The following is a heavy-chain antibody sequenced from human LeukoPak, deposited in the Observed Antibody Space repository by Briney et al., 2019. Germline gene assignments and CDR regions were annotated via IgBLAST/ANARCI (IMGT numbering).Heavy chain of an antibody. V-gene: IGHV3-66*01. J-gene: IGHJ6*02. CDR2: LYSGGST. CDR1: GFTVSSNY. D-gene: IGHD5-24*01. CDR3: ASRDKGYYYGMDV. Sequence: PGGSLRLSCAASGFTVSSNYMSWVRQAPGKGLEWVSLLYSGGSTYYADSVKGRFTISRDYSKNTLYLQMNSLRAEDTAVYYCASRDKGYYYGMDVWGQGTTVTVSS.